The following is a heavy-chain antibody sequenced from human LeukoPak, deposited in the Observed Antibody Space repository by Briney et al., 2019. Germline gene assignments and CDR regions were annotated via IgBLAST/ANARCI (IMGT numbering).Heavy chain of an antibody. CDR3: ARDLGWFDP. CDR1: GGTFSSYG. D-gene: IGHD3-10*01. CDR2: IIPILGIR. V-gene: IGHV1-69*04. J-gene: IGHJ5*02. Sequence: GASVKVSCKASGGTFSSYGISWVRQAPGQGLEWMGRIIPILGIRNSAQKFQGRVTITADKSTSTAYMELSSLRSEDTAVYYCARDLGWFDPWGQGTLVTVSS.